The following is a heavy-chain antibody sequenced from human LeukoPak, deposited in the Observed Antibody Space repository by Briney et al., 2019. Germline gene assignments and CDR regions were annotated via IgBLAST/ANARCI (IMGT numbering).Heavy chain of an antibody. CDR3: AREGVPAAFDI. Sequence: SLTRSCSDPGPTFNSTGMSFVRQPPGNWLEWVSVITGSGGSTYYAVSVKGRFTVSRDNSKHTLYLQMNSLRAEDTAVYYCAREGVPAAFDIWGQGTMLTASS. D-gene: IGHD2-2*01. V-gene: IGHV3-23*01. J-gene: IGHJ3*02. CDR1: GPTFNSTG. CDR2: ITGSGGST.